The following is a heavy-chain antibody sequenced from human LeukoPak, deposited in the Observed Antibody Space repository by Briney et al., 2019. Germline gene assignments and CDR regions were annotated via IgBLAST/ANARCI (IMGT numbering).Heavy chain of an antibody. D-gene: IGHD6-13*01. CDR1: GGTFSSYA. CDR3: ARGPYSSSWYNRRYFQH. CDR2: IIPIFGTA. Sequence: SVKVSCKASGGTFSSYAISWVRQAPGQGLEWMGGIIPIFGTANYAQKFQGRVTITADESTSTAYMELSSLRSEDTAVYYCARGPYSSSWYNRRYFQHWGQGTLVTVSS. V-gene: IGHV1-69*13. J-gene: IGHJ1*01.